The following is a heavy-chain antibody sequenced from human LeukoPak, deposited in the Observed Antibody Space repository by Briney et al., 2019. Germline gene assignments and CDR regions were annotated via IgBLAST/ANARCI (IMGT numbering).Heavy chain of an antibody. V-gene: IGHV1-18*01. CDR1: GYTFTSYG. CDR3: AREEVGASSGYYGMDV. D-gene: IGHD1-26*01. J-gene: IGHJ6*02. Sequence: ASVKVSCKTSGYTFTSYGISWVRQAPGQGLEWMGWISAYNSNTNCARKLQGRVTMTTDTSTSTAYMGLRSLRYDDTAVYYCAREEVGASSGYYGMDVWGQGTTVTVSS. CDR2: ISAYNSNT.